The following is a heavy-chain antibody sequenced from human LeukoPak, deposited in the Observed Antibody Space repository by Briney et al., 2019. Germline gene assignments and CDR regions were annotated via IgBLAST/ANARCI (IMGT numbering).Heavy chain of an antibody. D-gene: IGHD1-7*01. CDR3: ARSVSGNYGRFDY. CDR2: VKSDGKSK. CDR1: GFTFSSYS. V-gene: IGHV3-74*01. J-gene: IGHJ4*02. Sequence: GGSLRLSCAASGFTFSSYSMNWVRQAPGKGLVWVSRVKSDGKSKTYADFVKGRFTISRDNAKNTLYLQISSLSPEDTAIYYCARSVSGNYGRFDYWGQGIMVTVSS.